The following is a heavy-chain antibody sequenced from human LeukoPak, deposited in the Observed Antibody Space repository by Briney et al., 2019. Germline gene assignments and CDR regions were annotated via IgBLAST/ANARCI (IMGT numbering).Heavy chain of an antibody. J-gene: IGHJ4*02. CDR2: IHYTGGT. D-gene: IGHD6-13*01. CDR1: GGSISSYY. Sequence: PSETLSLTCTVSGGSISSYYWSWIRQSPGKGLEWIGQIHYTGGTSYNPSLKSRLTVSLDTSKNQFSLKLSSVTAADTAVYYCARAGDISGWFWQYWGQGTLVPVSS. V-gene: IGHV4-59*01. CDR3: ARAGDISGWFWQY.